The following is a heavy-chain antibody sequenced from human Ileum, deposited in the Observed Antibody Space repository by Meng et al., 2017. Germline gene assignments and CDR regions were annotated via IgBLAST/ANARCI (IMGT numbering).Heavy chain of an antibody. Sequence: SETLSLTCTVSGYSISSGYYWGWIRQPPGKGLEWIGSIYHSGSTYYNPSLKSRVTISVDTSKNQFSLKLSSVTAADTAVYYCARVVVGATRFYAFDIWGQGKMVTVSS. CDR3: ARVVVGATRFYAFDI. CDR2: IYHSGST. CDR1: GYSISSGYY. V-gene: IGHV4-38-2*02. J-gene: IGHJ3*02. D-gene: IGHD1-26*01.